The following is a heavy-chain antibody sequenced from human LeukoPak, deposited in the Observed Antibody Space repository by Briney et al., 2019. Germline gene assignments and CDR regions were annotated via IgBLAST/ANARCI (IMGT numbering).Heavy chain of an antibody. CDR2: INHSGST. J-gene: IGHJ4*02. V-gene: IGHV4-34*01. Sequence: PSETLSLTCAVYGGSFSGYYWSWIRQPPEKGLEWIGEINHSGSTNYNPSLKSRVTISVDTSKNQFSLKLSSVTAADTAVYYCASRSSIWSGYQDTLYYFDSWGQGTLVTVSS. D-gene: IGHD3-3*01. CDR3: ASRSSIWSGYQDTLYYFDS. CDR1: GGSFSGYY.